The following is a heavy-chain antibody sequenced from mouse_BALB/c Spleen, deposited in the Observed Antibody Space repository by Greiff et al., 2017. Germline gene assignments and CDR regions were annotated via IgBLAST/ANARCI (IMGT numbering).Heavy chain of an antibody. CDR3: ARGGLPHAMDY. Sequence: VQLQQSGAELVRPGASVTVSCKASGYAFTNYWIEWVQQRPGQGLEWIGEINPGSGGTNYNEKFKGKATLTADKSSSTAYMQLSSLTSDDSAVYYCARGGLPHAMDYWGQGTSVTVSS. D-gene: IGHD2-2*01. CDR1: GYAFTNYW. CDR2: INPGSGGT. J-gene: IGHJ4*01. V-gene: IGHV1-54*01.